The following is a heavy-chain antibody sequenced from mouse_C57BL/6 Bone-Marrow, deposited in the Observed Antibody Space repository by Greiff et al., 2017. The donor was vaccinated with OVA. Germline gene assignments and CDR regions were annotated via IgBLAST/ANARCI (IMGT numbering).Heavy chain of an antibody. Sequence: LSISKDNSKSQVFLKLNSLQTDDTATYYCAKGEVLGRGFDYWGQGTTLTVSS. D-gene: IGHD4-1*01. CDR3: AKGEVLGRGFDY. J-gene: IGHJ2*01. V-gene: IGHV2-3*01.